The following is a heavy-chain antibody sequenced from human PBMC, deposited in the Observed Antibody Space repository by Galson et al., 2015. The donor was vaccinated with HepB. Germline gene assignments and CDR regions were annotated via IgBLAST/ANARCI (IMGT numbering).Heavy chain of an antibody. CDR1: GGTFSSYT. J-gene: IGHJ6*02. CDR3: ATFGTMTIFGVVNEIYYYGMDV. V-gene: IGHV1-69*02. D-gene: IGHD3-3*01. CDR2: IIPILGIA. Sequence: SVKVSCKASGGTFSSYTISWVRQAPGQGLEWMGRIIPILGIANYAQKFQGRVTITADKSTSTAYMELSSLRSEDTAVYYCATFGTMTIFGVVNEIYYYGMDVWGQGTTVTVSS.